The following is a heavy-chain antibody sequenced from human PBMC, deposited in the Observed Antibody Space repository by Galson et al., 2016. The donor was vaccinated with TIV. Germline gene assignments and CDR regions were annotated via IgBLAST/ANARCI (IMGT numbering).Heavy chain of an antibody. D-gene: IGHD2-2*02. V-gene: IGHV1-69*13. CDR2: IIPLFRTT. CDR3: ASRDCTSTGCFTEAKFYFDL. CDR1: GGTFNRYA. Sequence: SVKVSCKASGGTFNRYAIIWVRQAPGQGLEWMGGIIPLFRTTNYAQRFHDKVTITADESTSTVYVELSSLRSEDTALYYCASRDCTSTGCFTEAKFYFDLWGQGALVTVSS. J-gene: IGHJ4*02.